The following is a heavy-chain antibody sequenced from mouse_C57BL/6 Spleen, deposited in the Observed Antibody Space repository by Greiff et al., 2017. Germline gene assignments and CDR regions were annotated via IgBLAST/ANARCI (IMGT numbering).Heavy chain of an antibody. J-gene: IGHJ3*01. V-gene: IGHV5-17*01. CDR2: ISSGSSTI. CDR3: ARPGYDYGFFAY. CDR1: GFTFSDYG. D-gene: IGHD2-4*01. Sequence: EVMLVESGGGLVKPGGSLKLSCAASGFTFSDYGMHWVRQAPEKGLEWVAYISSGSSTIYYADTVKGRFTISRDNAKNTMFLQMTSLRSEDTAMYYCARPGYDYGFFAYWGQGTLVTVSA.